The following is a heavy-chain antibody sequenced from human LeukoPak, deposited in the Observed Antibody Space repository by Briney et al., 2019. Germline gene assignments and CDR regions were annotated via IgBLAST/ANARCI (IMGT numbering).Heavy chain of an antibody. CDR2: ISSSSSSTI. D-gene: IGHD1-1*01. CDR1: GFTFSSYA. Sequence: GGSLRLSCAASGFTFSSYAMTWVRQAPGKGLEWVSYISSSSSSTIYYADSVKGRFNISRDNAKNSLCLQMNSLRDEDTAVYYCARVGTTGIDFDYWGQGTLVTVSS. J-gene: IGHJ4*02. CDR3: ARVGTTGIDFDY. V-gene: IGHV3-48*02.